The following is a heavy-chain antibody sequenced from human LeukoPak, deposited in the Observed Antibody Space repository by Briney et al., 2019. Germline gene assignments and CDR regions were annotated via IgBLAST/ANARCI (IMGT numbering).Heavy chain of an antibody. D-gene: IGHD1-26*01. Sequence: ASVKVSCKASGYTFTSYYMHWVRQAPGQGLEWMGGIIPIFGTANYAQKFQGRVTITADKSTSTAYMELSSLRSEDTAVYYCARDSAGIVGATWGFDYWGQGTLVSVSS. J-gene: IGHJ4*02. CDR1: GYTFTSYY. CDR3: ARDSAGIVGATWGFDY. V-gene: IGHV1-69*06. CDR2: IIPIFGTA.